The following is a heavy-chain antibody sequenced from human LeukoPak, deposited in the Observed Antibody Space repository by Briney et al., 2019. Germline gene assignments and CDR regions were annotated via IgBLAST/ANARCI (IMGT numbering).Heavy chain of an antibody. D-gene: IGHD2-21*02. Sequence: GGSLRLSCAASGFTFSSCSMNWVRQAPGKGLEWVSSISSSSSYIYYADSVKGRFTISRDNAKNSLYLQVNSLRAEDTAVYYCARDGIVVVTAILAFYYYGMDVWGPGTTVTVSS. V-gene: IGHV3-21*01. CDR3: ARDGIVVVTAILAFYYYGMDV. CDR1: GFTFSSCS. CDR2: ISSSSSYI. J-gene: IGHJ6*02.